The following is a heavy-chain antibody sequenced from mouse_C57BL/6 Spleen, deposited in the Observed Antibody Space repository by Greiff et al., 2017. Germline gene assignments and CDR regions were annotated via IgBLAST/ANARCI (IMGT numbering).Heavy chain of an antibody. D-gene: IGHD2-4*01. J-gene: IGHJ3*01. CDR2: IRLKSDNYAT. Sequence: EVKLMESGGGLVQPGGSMKLSCVASGFTFSNYWMNWVRQSPEKGLEWVAQIRLKSDNYATHYAESVKGRFTISRDDSKSSVYLQMNNLRAEDTGIYYCTKATVYDYDGFAYWGQGTLVTVSA. V-gene: IGHV6-3*01. CDR1: GFTFSNYW. CDR3: TKATVYDYDGFAY.